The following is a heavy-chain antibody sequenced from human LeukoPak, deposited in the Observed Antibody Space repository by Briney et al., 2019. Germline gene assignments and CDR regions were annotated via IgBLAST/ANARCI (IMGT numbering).Heavy chain of an antibody. D-gene: IGHD6-19*01. V-gene: IGHV3-9*01. CDR3: AKDIGSGSGTTGDYYYYYGMDV. CDR1: GFTFDDHD. CDR2: ITWDSGIT. J-gene: IGHJ6*02. Sequence: PGRSLRLSCAASGFTFDDHDMHWVRQAPGKGLEWVSGITWDSGITAYADSVKGRFTISRDNAKNSLYLQMNSLRAEDTALYYCAKDIGSGSGTTGDYYYYYGMDVWGQGTTVTVSS.